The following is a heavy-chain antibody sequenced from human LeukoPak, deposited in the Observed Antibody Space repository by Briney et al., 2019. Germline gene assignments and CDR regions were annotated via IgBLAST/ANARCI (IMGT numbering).Heavy chain of an antibody. J-gene: IGHJ4*02. D-gene: IGHD5-24*01. CDR1: GLTFSSYS. V-gene: IGHV3-23*01. Sequence: PGGSLRLSCVVSGLTFSSYSMSWVRQAPGKGLDWVSGISASGGDTWYPDSVKGRFTISRDNSKNTLFLQMSSLRVEDTAMYYCARGGGRDGYPFDYWGQGTLVTVSS. CDR3: ARGGGRDGYPFDY. CDR2: ISASGGDT.